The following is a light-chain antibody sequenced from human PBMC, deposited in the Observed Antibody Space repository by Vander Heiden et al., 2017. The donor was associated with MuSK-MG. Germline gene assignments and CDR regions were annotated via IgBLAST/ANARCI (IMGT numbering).Light chain of an antibody. J-gene: IGLJ2*01. CDR3: QSYDSSLSGADV. CDR1: SCNSGAGYD. V-gene: IGLV1-40*01. Sequence: QSVLTQPPSVSATPGQRVTISCPGSSCNSGAGYDVHWYQQLPGTAPKLLIYGNNNRPSGGPDRCSGSKSGTSASLAITGLQAEDEADYYCQSYDSSLSGADVFGGGTKLTVL. CDR2: GNN.